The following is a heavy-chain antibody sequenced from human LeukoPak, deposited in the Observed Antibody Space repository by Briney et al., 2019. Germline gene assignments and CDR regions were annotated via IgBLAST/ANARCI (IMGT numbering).Heavy chain of an antibody. V-gene: IGHV3-23*01. J-gene: IGHJ4*02. CDR3: AKRGVVIRVILVGFHKEAYYFDS. D-gene: IGHD3-22*01. Sequence: GGSLRLSCAVSGITLSNYGMSWVRQAPGKGLEWVAGISDSGGRTNYADSVKGRFAISRDNPRNTLYLQMNSLRAGDTAVYFCAKRGVVIRVILVGFHKEAYYFDSWGQGALVTVSS. CDR1: GITLSNYG. CDR2: ISDSGGRT.